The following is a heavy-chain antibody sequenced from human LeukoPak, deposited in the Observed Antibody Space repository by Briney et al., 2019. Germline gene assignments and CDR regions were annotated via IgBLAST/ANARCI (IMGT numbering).Heavy chain of an antibody. J-gene: IGHJ4*02. V-gene: IGHV3-53*01. CDR2: IYSDNT. CDR1: GFTVSSNS. CDR3: ARRAGAYSHPYDY. Sequence: GGSLRLSCTVSGFTVSSNSMSWVRQAPGKGLECVSFIYSDNTHYSDSVKGRFTISRDNSKNTLYLQMNSLRAEDTAVYYCARRAGAYSHPYDYWGQGTLVTVSS. D-gene: IGHD4/OR15-4a*01.